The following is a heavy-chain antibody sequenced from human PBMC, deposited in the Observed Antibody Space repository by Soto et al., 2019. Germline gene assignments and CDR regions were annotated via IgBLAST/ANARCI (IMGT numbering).Heavy chain of an antibody. CDR1: GGSISSYY. D-gene: IGHD6-13*01. V-gene: IGHV4-59*01. CDR3: AGSPYYYYGMDV. CDR2: IYYGGST. Sequence: SETLSLTCTVSGGSISSYYWNWIRQPPGKGLEWIGYIYYGGSTTYNPSLKSRVTISVDTSKNEFSLKLDSVTAADTAVYYCAGSPYYYYGMDVWGQGTSLTVSS. J-gene: IGHJ6*02.